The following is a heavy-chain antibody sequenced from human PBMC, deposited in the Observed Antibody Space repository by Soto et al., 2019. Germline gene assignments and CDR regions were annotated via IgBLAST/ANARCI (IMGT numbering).Heavy chain of an antibody. J-gene: IGHJ4*02. CDR3: ARCARTLDY. Sequence: PSETLSLTCAVYGGSFSGYYWSWTRQPPGKGLEWIGGINHSGSTNYNPPLKSRVTISVDTSKNQFSLKLSSVTAADTAVYYCARCARTLDYWGQGTLVTVSS. CDR1: GGSFSGYY. V-gene: IGHV4-34*01. CDR2: INHSGST.